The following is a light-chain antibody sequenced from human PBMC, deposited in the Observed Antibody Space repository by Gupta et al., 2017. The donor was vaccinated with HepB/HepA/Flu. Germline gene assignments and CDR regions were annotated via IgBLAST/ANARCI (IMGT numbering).Light chain of an antibody. V-gene: IGLV1-44*01. CDR2: SNN. CDR3: ASWDDSRNGPM. CDR1: ISNIGSNI. Sequence: QSVLPQPPSASGTPGQRVTISGSGSISNIGSNIVSWYQQLPGTAPKLIIYSNNQRPSGVPDRFSGSKSGTSASLAISGLQSEDEADYYCASWDDSRNGPMFGGGTKLTVL. J-gene: IGLJ3*02.